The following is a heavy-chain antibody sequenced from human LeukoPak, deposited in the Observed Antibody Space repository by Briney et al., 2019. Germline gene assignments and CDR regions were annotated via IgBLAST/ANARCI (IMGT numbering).Heavy chain of an antibody. CDR3: ARDDNHEWFGELDY. D-gene: IGHD3-10*01. J-gene: IGHJ4*02. Sequence: GGSLRLSFAASGFTFSSYAMSWVRQAPGKGLEWVSAISGSGGSTYYADSVKGRFTISRDNAKNSLYLQMNSLRAEDTAVYYCARDDNHEWFGELDYWGQGTLVTVSS. CDR1: GFTFSSYA. V-gene: IGHV3-23*01. CDR2: ISGSGGST.